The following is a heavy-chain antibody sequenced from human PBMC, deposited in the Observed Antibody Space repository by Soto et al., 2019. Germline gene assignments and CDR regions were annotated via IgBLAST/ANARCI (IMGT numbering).Heavy chain of an antibody. CDR3: AKDFIGAVADDLDI. D-gene: IGHD6-19*01. CDR2: LTASGGST. V-gene: IGHV3-23*01. CDR1: GFTFSSFA. Sequence: VQLLESGGGLVQPGGSLRLSCAASGFTFSSFAMTWVRQAPGEGLEWVSALTASGGSTFYADSVKGRFAISRDNSKNTLYLPMNSLRAEDTVVYYCAKDFIGAVADDLDIWGQGRLVTVCS. J-gene: IGHJ3*02.